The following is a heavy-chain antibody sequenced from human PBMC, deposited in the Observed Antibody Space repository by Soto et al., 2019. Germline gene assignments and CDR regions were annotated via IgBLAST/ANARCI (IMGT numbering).Heavy chain of an antibody. CDR3: TAVVPAAIAYYYYGMDV. CDR1: GFTFSNAW. V-gene: IGHV3-15*07. Sequence: EVQLVESGGGLVKPGGSLRLSCAASGFTFSNAWMNWVRQAPGKGLEWVGRIKSKTDGGTTDYAAPVKGRFTISRADSKNTLYLQMNSLKTEDTAVYYCTAVVPAAIAYYYYGMDVWGQGTTVTVSS. D-gene: IGHD2-2*01. J-gene: IGHJ6*02. CDR2: IKSKTDGGTT.